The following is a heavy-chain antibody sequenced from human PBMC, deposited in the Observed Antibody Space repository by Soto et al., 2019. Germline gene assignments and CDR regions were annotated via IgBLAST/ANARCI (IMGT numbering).Heavy chain of an antibody. J-gene: IGHJ4*02. CDR2: IYYSGST. D-gene: IGHD5-12*01. Sequence: PSETLSLTCTVSGDSISSGDYYWSWIRQPPGKGLEWIGYIYYSGSTYYNPSLKSRVTISVDTSRNQFSLRLSSVTAADTAVYYCARGNGYNLYWGQGTLVTVSS. CDR1: GDSISSGDYY. V-gene: IGHV4-30-4*02. CDR3: ARGNGYNLY.